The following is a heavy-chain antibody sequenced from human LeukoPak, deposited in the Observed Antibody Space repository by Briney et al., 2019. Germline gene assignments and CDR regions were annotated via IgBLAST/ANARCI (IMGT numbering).Heavy chain of an antibody. CDR1: GGSISRSLYC. CDR2: NYYSGAT. Sequence: SETLSLTCTVSGGSISRSLYCWGWIRQSPGMGLEWLGTNYYSGATYQNPSLKSRVSTSVDTAKNQFSLKLTSVTAADTAVYYCARAVAGTSSRLFDYWGQGTLVTVSS. CDR3: ARAVAGTSSRLFDY. J-gene: IGHJ4*02. V-gene: IGHV4-39*01. D-gene: IGHD6-19*01.